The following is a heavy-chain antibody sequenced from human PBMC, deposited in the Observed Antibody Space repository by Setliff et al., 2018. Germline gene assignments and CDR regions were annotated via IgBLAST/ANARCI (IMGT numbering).Heavy chain of an antibody. Sequence: GESLKISCAASGFTFSNYWMYGVRQVPGKGLVWVSRIDGLGTITHYADSVKGRFTISRDNDKKTLYLQMNSLRGEDTGVYFCACLDWGEKFFNVDAWGKGTTVTVSS. CDR3: ACLDWGEKFFNVDA. CDR1: GFTFSNYW. CDR2: IDGLGTIT. D-gene: IGHD7-27*01. V-gene: IGHV3-74*01. J-gene: IGHJ6*04.